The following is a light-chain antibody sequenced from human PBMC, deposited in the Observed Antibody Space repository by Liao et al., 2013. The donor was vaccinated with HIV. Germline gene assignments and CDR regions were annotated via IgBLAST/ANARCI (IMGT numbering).Light chain of an antibody. Sequence: SYELTQPPSVSVAPGTTATLTCGGSNIGSQSVNWYQQSAGQAPVLVLYDDSDRPSRIPERFSGSKSGNTATLTIRSVEAGDEADYYCQVWDSRSDPSVIFGGGTQLTVL. CDR3: QVWDSRSDPSVI. CDR2: DDS. J-gene: IGLJ2*01. CDR1: NIGSQS. V-gene: IGLV3-21*01.